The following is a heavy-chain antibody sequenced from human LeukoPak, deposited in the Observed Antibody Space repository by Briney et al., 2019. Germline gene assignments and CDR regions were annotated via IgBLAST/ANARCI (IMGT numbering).Heavy chain of an antibody. D-gene: IGHD3-16*02. CDR2: IYYSGST. Sequence: PSETPSLTCTVSGGSISSYYWSWIRQPPGKGLEWIGYIYYSGSTNYNPSLKSRVTISVDTSKNQFSLKLSSVTAADTAVYYCARGCYDYVWGSYRFDYFDYWGQGTLVTVSS. CDR3: ARGCYDYVWGSYRFDYFDY. CDR1: GGSISSYY. J-gene: IGHJ4*02. V-gene: IGHV4-59*01.